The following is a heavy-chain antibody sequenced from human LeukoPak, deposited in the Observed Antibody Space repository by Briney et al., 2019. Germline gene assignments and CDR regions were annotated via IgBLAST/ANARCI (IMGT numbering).Heavy chain of an antibody. CDR1: VYTFTSYG. CDR2: IRAYNGNT. J-gene: IGHJ4*02. Sequence: GASVTVSCKASVYTFTSYGISWVRQAPGQGLEWVGWIRAYNGNTNNSHTLQGRVTMTTDTSTSTDSLQLRSLGSDDTTVYYCVRTESPYSIAAEIYWGERTLVTVSS. D-gene: IGHD6-13*01. CDR3: VRTESPYSIAAEIY. V-gene: IGHV1-18*01.